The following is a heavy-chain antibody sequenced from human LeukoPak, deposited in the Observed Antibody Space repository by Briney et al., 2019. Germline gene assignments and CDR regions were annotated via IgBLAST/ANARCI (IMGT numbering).Heavy chain of an antibody. Sequence: SETLSPTCTVSGYSISSGYYWGWIRQPPGKGLEWIGSIYHSGSTNYNPSLKSRVTISVDTSKNQFSLKLSSVTAADTAVYYCARVGVDYSGNVIKYYFDYWGQGTLVTVSS. D-gene: IGHD4-23*01. V-gene: IGHV4-38-2*02. CDR1: GYSISSGYY. CDR3: ARVGVDYSGNVIKYYFDY. CDR2: IYHSGST. J-gene: IGHJ4*02.